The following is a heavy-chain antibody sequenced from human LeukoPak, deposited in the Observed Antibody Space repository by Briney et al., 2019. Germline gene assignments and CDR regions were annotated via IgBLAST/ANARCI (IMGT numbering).Heavy chain of an antibody. CDR3: ARLQRFRYYYYYGMDV. CDR2: INHSGST. Sequence: TSETLSLTCAVYGGSFSGYYWSWIRQPPGKGLEWIGEINHSGSTNYNPSLKSRVTISVDTSKNQFSLKLSSVTAADTAVYYCARLQRFRYYYYYGMDVWGQGTTVTVSS. J-gene: IGHJ6*02. CDR1: GGSFSGYY. V-gene: IGHV4-34*01. D-gene: IGHD3-3*01.